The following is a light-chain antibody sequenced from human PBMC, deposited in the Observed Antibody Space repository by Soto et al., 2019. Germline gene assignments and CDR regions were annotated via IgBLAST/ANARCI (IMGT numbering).Light chain of an antibody. J-gene: IGLJ2*01. CDR1: SSDVGGYNY. Sequence: QSALTQPASVSGSPGQSITISCTGTSSDVGGYNYVAWFQVRPGKAPKRMIYEVTNRPSGVSNRFPGSKSGNTASLTISELQAEDEADYYCSSYANSTTPVVFGGGTKLTVL. CDR3: SSYANSTTPVV. CDR2: EVT. V-gene: IGLV2-14*01.